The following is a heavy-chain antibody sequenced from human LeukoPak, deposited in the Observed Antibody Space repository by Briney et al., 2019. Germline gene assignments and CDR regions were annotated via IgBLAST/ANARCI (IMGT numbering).Heavy chain of an antibody. D-gene: IGHD3-10*01. CDR3: AKMGAKYYYGSGSYYNFDY. CDR1: GFTFSSYA. V-gene: IGHV3-23*01. Sequence: PGGSLRLSCAASGFTFSSYAMSWVRQAPGKGLEWVSAISGSGGSTYYADSVKGRFTIFRDNSKNTLYLQMNSLRAEDTGVYYCAKMGAKYYYGSGSYYNFDYWGQGTLVTVSS. J-gene: IGHJ4*02. CDR2: ISGSGGST.